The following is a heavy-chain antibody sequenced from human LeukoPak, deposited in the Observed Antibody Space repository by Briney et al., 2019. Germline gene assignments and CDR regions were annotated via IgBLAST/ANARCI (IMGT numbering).Heavy chain of an antibody. V-gene: IGHV3-21*01. D-gene: IGHD2-21*01. CDR3: ARGFRPYYYSYMDV. CDR2: ISSSSSYI. Sequence: GGSLRLSCAASGFTFSSYSMNWVRQAPGKGLEWVSSISSSSSYIYYADSVKGRFTISRDNAKNSLYLQMNSLRAEDTAVYYCARGFRPYYYSYMDVWGKGTTVTVSS. CDR1: GFTFSSYS. J-gene: IGHJ6*03.